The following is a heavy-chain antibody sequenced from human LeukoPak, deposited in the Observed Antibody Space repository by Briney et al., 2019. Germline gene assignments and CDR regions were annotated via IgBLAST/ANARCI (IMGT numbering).Heavy chain of an antibody. J-gene: IGHJ3*02. V-gene: IGHV4-59*08. CDR3: ARHISDYGGSPHRAFDI. CDR1: GGSISSYY. Sequence: PSGTLSLTCTVSGGSISSYYRSWIRQPPGKGLEWIGYIYYSGNNNYNPSLKSRVTISVDTSKNQFSLNLSSVTAADTAVYFCARHISDYGGSPHRAFDIWGQGTMVTVSA. CDR2: IYYSGNN. D-gene: IGHD4-23*01.